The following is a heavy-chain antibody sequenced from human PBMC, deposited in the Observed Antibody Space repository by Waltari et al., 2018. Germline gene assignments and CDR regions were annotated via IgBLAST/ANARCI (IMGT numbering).Heavy chain of an antibody. D-gene: IGHD4-17*01. CDR1: GFIFRTYG. J-gene: IGHJ4*02. CDR2: ISDSGGKT. CDR3: AKERLTVATESFDS. V-gene: IGHV3-23*01. Sequence: EVQLLESGGGLVQPGGSLRLSCAASGFIFRTYGMNWVRQAQGKGLGWVAVISDSGGKTVYADSAKGRFTISRDNSQKTLYLQMNGLGVDDTAVYFCAKERLTVATESFDSWGQGTLVTVSS.